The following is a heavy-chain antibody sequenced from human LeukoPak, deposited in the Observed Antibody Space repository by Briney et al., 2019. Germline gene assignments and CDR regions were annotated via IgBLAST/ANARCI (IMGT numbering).Heavy chain of an antibody. CDR2: IRYDGSNK. J-gene: IGHJ4*02. D-gene: IGHD3-22*01. Sequence: GGSLRLSCAASGFTFSSYGMHWVRQAPGKGLEWVAFIRYDGSNKYYADSVKGRFTISRDNSKNTLYLQMNSLRAEDTAVYYCARGYYYDSSGHDPNFDYWGQGTLVTVSS. V-gene: IGHV3-30*02. CDR1: GFTFSSYG. CDR3: ARGYYYDSSGHDPNFDY.